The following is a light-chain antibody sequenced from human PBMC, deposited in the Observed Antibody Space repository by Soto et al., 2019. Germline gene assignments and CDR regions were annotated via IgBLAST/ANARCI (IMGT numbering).Light chain of an antibody. V-gene: IGKV4-1*01. CDR2: WAS. CDR3: QQYYTTPRT. J-gene: IGKJ1*01. CDR1: QSVLNRSNNKNC. Sequence: DIVMTQSPDSLAVSLGERDTINCKSSQSVLNRSNNKNCLGWFQQKPGQPPKLLIYWASTRESGVPDRFSGSGSVTDFTLSISSRQAEDVAVYYCQQYYTTPRTFGQGTKVEIK.